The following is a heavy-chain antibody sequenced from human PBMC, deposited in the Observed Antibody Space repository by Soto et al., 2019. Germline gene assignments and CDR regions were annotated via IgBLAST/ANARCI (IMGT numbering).Heavy chain of an antibody. CDR3: ERGPQWELLGYFDY. Sequence: ASVKVSCKASGCTFSSYAISWVRQAPGQGLEWMGGIIPIFGTANYAQKFQGRVTITADESTSTAYMELSSLRSEDTAVYYCERGPQWELLGYFDYWGQGTLVTVSS. V-gene: IGHV1-69*13. J-gene: IGHJ4*02. CDR1: GCTFSSYA. D-gene: IGHD1-26*01. CDR2: IIPIFGTA.